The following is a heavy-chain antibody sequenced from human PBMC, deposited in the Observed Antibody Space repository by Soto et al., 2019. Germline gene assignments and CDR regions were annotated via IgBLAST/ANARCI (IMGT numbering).Heavy chain of an antibody. J-gene: IGHJ4*02. CDR3: AREDSGVMIVIGLDY. Sequence: VSVKVSCKASGYTFTGYYMHWVRQAPGQGLEWMGWINPNSGGTNYAQKFQGRVTMTRDTSISTAYMELSRLRSDDTAVYYCAREDSGVMIVIGLDYWGQGTLVTVSS. V-gene: IGHV1-2*02. D-gene: IGHD3-22*01. CDR1: GYTFTGYY. CDR2: INPNSGGT.